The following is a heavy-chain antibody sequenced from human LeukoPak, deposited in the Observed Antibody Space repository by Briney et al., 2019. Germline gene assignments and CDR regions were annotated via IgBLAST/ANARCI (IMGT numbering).Heavy chain of an antibody. CDR1: GLIFSNYA. CDR3: AKGHSPIDY. D-gene: IGHD5-18*01. J-gene: IGHJ4*02. CDR2: ISGSDDST. V-gene: IGHV3-23*01. Sequence: GGSLRLSCAASGLIFSNYAMSWVRQAPGKGLEWVSTISGSDDSTYYADSVKGRFTISRDNSKNTLYLQMNSLRAEDTAVYYCAKGHSPIDYWGQGTLVTVSS.